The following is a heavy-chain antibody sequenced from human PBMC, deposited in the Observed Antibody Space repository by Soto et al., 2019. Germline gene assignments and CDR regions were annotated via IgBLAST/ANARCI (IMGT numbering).Heavy chain of an antibody. D-gene: IGHD3-9*01. CDR1: GYTFTSYG. CDR3: ARDRPRVDPPILPGYYKDWFDP. V-gene: IGHV1-18*01. J-gene: IGHJ5*02. CDR2: ISAYNGNT. Sequence: ASVKVSCKASGYTFTSYGISWVRQAPGQGLEWMGWISAYNGNTNYAQKLQGRVTMTTDTSTSTAYTELRSLRSDDTAVYYCARDRPRVDPPILPGYYKDWFDPWGQGTLVPVSS.